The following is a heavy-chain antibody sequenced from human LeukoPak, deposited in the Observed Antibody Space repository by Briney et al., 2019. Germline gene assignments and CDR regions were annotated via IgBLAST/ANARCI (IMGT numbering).Heavy chain of an antibody. CDR3: AKDILDI. CDR1: GFTFSGYG. Sequence: PGGSLRLSCAASGFTFSGYGMHWVRQAPGKGLEWVGFMKSRTYGGTTEYAASVKGRFTISRDDSKSIAYLQMNSLKTEDTAVYYCAKDILDIWGQGTLVTVSS. CDR2: MKSRTYGGTT. J-gene: IGHJ3*02. V-gene: IGHV3-49*04.